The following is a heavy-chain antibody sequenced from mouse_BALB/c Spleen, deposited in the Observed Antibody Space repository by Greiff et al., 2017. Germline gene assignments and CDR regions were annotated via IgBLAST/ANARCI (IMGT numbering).Heavy chain of an antibody. J-gene: IGHJ4*01. CDR2: ISNGGGST. V-gene: IGHV5-12-2*01. D-gene: IGHD2-14*01. CDR1: GFTFSSYT. Sequence: EVQGVESGGGLVQPGGSLKLSCAASGFTFSSYTMSWVRQTPEKRLEWVAYISNGGGSTYYPDTVKCRFTISRDNAKNTLYLQMSSLKSEDTAMYYCARRREDYRYDEGYAMDYWGQGTSVTVSS. CDR3: ARRREDYRYDEGYAMDY.